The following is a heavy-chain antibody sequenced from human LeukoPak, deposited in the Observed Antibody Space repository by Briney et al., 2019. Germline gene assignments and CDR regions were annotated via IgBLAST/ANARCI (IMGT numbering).Heavy chain of an antibody. J-gene: IGHJ6*02. D-gene: IGHD6-13*01. V-gene: IGHV3-23*01. CDR1: GFTFSSYA. CDR3: AKDRRSSSWYPRGPYGVDV. Sequence: PGGSLRLSCAASGFTFSSYAMSWVRQAPGKGLEWVSAISGSGGSTYYADSVKGRFTISRDNSKNTLYLQMNSLRAEDTAVYYCAKDRRSSSWYPRGPYGVDVWGQGTTVTVSS. CDR2: ISGSGGST.